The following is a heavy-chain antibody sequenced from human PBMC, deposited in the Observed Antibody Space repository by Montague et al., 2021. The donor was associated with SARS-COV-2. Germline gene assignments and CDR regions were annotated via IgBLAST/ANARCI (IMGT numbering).Heavy chain of an antibody. J-gene: IGHJ4*02. CDR2: NYLHGNA. Sequence: SETLSLTCSVSGYFIGAGYYWGWIRQSPGEGLEWIGSNYLHGNAYYNPSLNSRVTISLDTSNNQFYLRLTSVTTSDTAVYYCARGRVTRAGFDYWGQGIRVIVSS. CDR1: GYFIGAGYY. D-gene: IGHD2-21*02. CDR3: ARGRVTRAGFDY. V-gene: IGHV4-38-2*02.